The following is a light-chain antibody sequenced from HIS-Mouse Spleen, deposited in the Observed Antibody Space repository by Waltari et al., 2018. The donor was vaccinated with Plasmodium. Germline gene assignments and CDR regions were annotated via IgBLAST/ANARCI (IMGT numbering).Light chain of an antibody. J-gene: IGKJ2*01. V-gene: IGKV1-9*01. CDR3: QQLNSYPYT. CDR1: QGISSY. CDR2: SAS. Sequence: DIQLTQSPSFLSASVGDRVTITCRASQGISSYLAWYQQKPGKAPKLLIYSASTLQIGVPSRFSGSGYETEFTLTISSLQPEDFATYYCQQLNSYPYTFGQGTKLEIK.